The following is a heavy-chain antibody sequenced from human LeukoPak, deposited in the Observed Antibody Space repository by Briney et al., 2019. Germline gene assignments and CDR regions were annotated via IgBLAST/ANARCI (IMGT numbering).Heavy chain of an antibody. CDR1: GFTFSSYS. Sequence: PGGSLRLSCAASGFTFSSYSMNWVRQAPGKGLEWVSSISSSSSYIYYADSVKGRFTISRDNAKNSLYLQMNSLRAEDTAVYYCARDRRTHIVVVVAARRDNWFDPWGQGTLVTVSS. V-gene: IGHV3-21*01. J-gene: IGHJ5*02. CDR3: ARDRRTHIVVVVAARRDNWFDP. CDR2: ISSSSSYI. D-gene: IGHD2-15*01.